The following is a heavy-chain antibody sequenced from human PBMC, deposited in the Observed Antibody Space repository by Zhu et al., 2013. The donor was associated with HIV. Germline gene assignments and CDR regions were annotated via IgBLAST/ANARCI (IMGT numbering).Heavy chain of an antibody. V-gene: IGHV1-2*02. Sequence: QVQLVQSGTQVKKPGASVNVSCKASRYTFTAYFIHWVRQAPGQGLEWMGWINPDNGGTNFAQKFKGGVTVTRDMSLSTVYMELRGLRSDDTALYYCARDLLSVFCVVGYRIAILGFDVWGRGTMVTVSS. CDR3: ARDLLSVFCVVGYRIAILGFDV. CDR2: INPDNGGT. J-gene: IGHJ3*01. CDR1: RYTFTAYF. D-gene: IGHD5-18*01.